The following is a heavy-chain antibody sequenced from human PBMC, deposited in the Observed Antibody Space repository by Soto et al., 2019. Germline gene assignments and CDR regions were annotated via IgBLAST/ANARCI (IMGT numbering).Heavy chain of an antibody. J-gene: IGHJ6*02. CDR1: GVSISSNNR. D-gene: IGHD3-10*01. V-gene: IGHV4-4*02. CDR3: ARHSPPFFYGSGPWDV. Sequence: SETLSLTCAVSGVSISSNNRWTWVRQPPGKGLEWIGEIYQSGNTNYNPSLKSRVTISVDKSKNQFSLKLNSVTAADTAVYYCARHSPPFFYGSGPWDVWGQGTTVTVSS. CDR2: IYQSGNT.